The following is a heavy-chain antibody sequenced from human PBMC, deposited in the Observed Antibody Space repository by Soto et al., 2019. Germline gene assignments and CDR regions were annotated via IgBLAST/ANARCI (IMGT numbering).Heavy chain of an antibody. V-gene: IGHV3-21*01. CDR1: GFTFSSYS. D-gene: IGHD3-22*01. J-gene: IGHJ3*02. CDR3: ARGYHYYDSSGYDKWDAFDI. Sequence: EVQLVESGGGLAKPGGSLRLSCAASGFTFSSYSMNWVRQAPGKGLEWVSSISSSSSYIYYADSVKGRFTISRDNAKNSLYLQMNSLRAEDTAVYYCARGYHYYDSSGYDKWDAFDIWGQGTMVTVSS. CDR2: ISSSSSYI.